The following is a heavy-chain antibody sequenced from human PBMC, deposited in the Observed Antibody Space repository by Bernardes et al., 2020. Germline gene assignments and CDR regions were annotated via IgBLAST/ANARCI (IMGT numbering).Heavy chain of an antibody. J-gene: IGHJ4*02. D-gene: IGHD2-21*01. V-gene: IGHV3-48*03. CDR1: GFTFSSYE. Sequence: GGSLRLSCAASGFTFSSYEMNWVRQAPGKGLEWVSYISSSGSTIYYADSVKGRFTISRDNAKNSLYLQMNSLRAEDTAVYYCARSPHINSAGDYWGQGTLVTVSS. CDR2: ISSSGSTI. CDR3: ARSPHINSAGDY.